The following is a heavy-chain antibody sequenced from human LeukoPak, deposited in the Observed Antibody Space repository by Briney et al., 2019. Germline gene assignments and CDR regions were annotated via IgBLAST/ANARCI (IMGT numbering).Heavy chain of an antibody. V-gene: IGHV3-7*05. D-gene: IGHD6-13*01. CDR2: IKEDGSEK. J-gene: IGHJ4*02. CDR1: GFTFDSYW. Sequence: GGSLRLSCAASGFTFDSYWMSWVRQAPGKGLEWVANIKEDGSEKYYVDSVKGRFTISRDNAKNSLYLQMNSLRDEDTAIYYCAREIGSAARGRWGQGTLVTVSS. CDR3: AREIGSAARGR.